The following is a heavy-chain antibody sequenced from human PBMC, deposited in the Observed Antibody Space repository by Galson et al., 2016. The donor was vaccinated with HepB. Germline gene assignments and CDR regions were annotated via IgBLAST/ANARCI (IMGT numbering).Heavy chain of an antibody. V-gene: IGHV4-39*01. CDR3: ARVSYGDYGLITRYFDL. CDR2: IDYSWST. CDR1: GGSISSSSYY. Sequence: SETLSLTCSVSGGSISSSSYYWGWIRQPPGKGLEWIGTIDYSWSTYYNPSLKSRVTISADTSKNQFSLKLSSVPAADTAEYYCARVSYGDYGLITRYFDLWGCGTLVTVSS. J-gene: IGHJ2*01. D-gene: IGHD4-17*01.